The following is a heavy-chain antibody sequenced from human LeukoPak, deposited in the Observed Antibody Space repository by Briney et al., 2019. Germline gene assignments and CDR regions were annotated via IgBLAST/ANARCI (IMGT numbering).Heavy chain of an antibody. D-gene: IGHD2-15*01. V-gene: IGHV4-59*01. J-gene: IGHJ5*02. CDR1: GGSISSYY. Sequence: PSQTLSLTCTVSGGSISSYYWSWIRQPPGKGLEWIGYISYSGSTNYNPSLKSRVTISVDTSKNQFSLKVSSVTAADTAVYYCARDYSNSWFDPWGQGTLVIVSS. CDR2: ISYSGST. CDR3: ARDYSNSWFDP.